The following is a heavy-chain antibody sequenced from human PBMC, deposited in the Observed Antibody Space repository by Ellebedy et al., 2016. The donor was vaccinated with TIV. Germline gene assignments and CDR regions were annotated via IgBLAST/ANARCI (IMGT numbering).Heavy chain of an antibody. D-gene: IGHD2/OR15-2a*01. CDR3: ARETFNDVDLDLWGLFDI. J-gene: IGHJ3*02. Sequence: GGSLRLSCAASELNVSSNYMSWVRQAPGKGLEWVSVIFIDSTTYSADSVKGRLTIYRDTSENTLYIQMNSLRAEDTAVYYCARETFNDVDLDLWGLFDIWGQGTMVTVSS. CDR1: ELNVSSNY. V-gene: IGHV3-66*01. CDR2: IFIDSTT.